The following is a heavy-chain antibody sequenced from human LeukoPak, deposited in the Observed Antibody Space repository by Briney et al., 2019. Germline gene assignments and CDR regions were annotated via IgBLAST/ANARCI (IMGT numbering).Heavy chain of an antibody. CDR2: MNPNSGNT. D-gene: IGHD6-6*01. CDR3: ARVPRNIAARLSYYYMDV. J-gene: IGHJ6*03. V-gene: IGHV1-8*01. Sequence: GASVKVSCKASGYTFTSYDINWVRKATGQGLEWMGWMNPNSGNTGYAQKFQGRVTMTRNTSISTAYMELSSLRSEDTAAYYCARVPRNIAARLSYYYMDVWGEGTTVTVSS. CDR1: GYTFTSYD.